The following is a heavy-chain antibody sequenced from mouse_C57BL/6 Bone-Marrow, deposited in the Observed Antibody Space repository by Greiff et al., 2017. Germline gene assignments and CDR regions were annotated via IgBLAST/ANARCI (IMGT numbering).Heavy chain of an antibody. CDR3: ARGYYGLDY. CDR2: ISDGGSYT. V-gene: IGHV5-4*01. Sequence: EVHLVESGGGLVKPGGSLKLSCAASGFTFSSYAMSWVRQTPEKRLEWVATISDGGSYTYSPDNVKGRFTISRDNAKNNLYLQMSHLKSEDTAMYYCARGYYGLDYWGQGTTLTVSS. CDR1: GFTFSSYA. D-gene: IGHD1-1*01. J-gene: IGHJ2*01.